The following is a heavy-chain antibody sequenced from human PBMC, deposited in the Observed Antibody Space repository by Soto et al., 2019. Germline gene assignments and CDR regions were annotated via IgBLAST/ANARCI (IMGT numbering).Heavy chain of an antibody. J-gene: IGHJ6*02. Sequence: QVQLVQSGAEVKKPGSSVKVSCKASGGTFSSYAISWVRQAPGQGLEWMGGIIPIFGTANYAQKFQGRVTITADETKSTAYMELSSLRSEDTAVYYCARVTYGSGREGVFYGMDVWGQGTTVTVSS. V-gene: IGHV1-69*01. D-gene: IGHD3-10*01. CDR2: IIPIFGTA. CDR1: GGTFSSYA. CDR3: ARVTYGSGREGVFYGMDV.